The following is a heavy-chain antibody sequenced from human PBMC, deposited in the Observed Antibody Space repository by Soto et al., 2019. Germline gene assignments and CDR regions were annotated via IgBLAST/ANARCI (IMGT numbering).Heavy chain of an antibody. Sequence: GASVKVSCKASGYTFTSYYMHWVRQAPGQGLEWMGIINPSGGSTSYAQKFQGRVTMTRDTSTSTVYMELGSLRSEDTAVYYCAREGGSPYYYDSSGPPADLDYWGQGTLVTVSS. V-gene: IGHV1-46*01. CDR1: GYTFTSYY. CDR3: AREGGSPYYYDSSGPPADLDY. J-gene: IGHJ4*02. D-gene: IGHD3-22*01. CDR2: INPSGGST.